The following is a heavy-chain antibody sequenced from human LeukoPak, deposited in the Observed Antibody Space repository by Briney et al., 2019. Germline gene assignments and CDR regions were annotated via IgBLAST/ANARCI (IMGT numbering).Heavy chain of an antibody. D-gene: IGHD4-23*01. CDR3: ARDLPTNEDGGKPNWFDP. Sequence: SETLSLTCAVYGGSFSGYYWSWIRQPPGKGLEWIGEINHSGSTNYNPSLKSRVTISVGTSKNQFSLKLSSVTAADTAVYYCARDLPTNEDGGKPNWFDPWGQGTLVTVSS. CDR1: GGSFSGYY. CDR2: INHSGST. V-gene: IGHV4-34*01. J-gene: IGHJ5*02.